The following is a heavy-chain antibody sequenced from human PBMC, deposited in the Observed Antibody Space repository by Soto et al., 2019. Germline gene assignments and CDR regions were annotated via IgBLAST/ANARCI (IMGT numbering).Heavy chain of an antibody. Sequence: QVQLVQSGAEVKKPGASVKVSCKASGYTFTSYDINWVRQATGQGVEWMGWMNPNSGNAGYAQKVQGRVTTTRNTSMSTAYMELSSLGAEDTAVYSCARALYGDNVDYWGQGTLVTVSS. CDR2: MNPNSGNA. CDR1: GYTFTSYD. J-gene: IGHJ4*02. D-gene: IGHD4-17*01. V-gene: IGHV1-8*01. CDR3: ARALYGDNVDY.